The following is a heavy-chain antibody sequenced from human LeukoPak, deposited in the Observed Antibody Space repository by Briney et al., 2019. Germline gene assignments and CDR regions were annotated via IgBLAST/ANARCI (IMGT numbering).Heavy chain of an antibody. J-gene: IGHJ4*02. V-gene: IGHV3-30*02. CDR3: ARRAGAYSHPYGY. CDR1: GFTFSSYV. CDR2: IRYDGSNK. D-gene: IGHD4/OR15-4a*01. Sequence: GGSLRLSCAASGFTFSSYVMHWVREAPGKGLEWVAFIRYDGSNKYYADSVKGRFTISRDNSKNTLYLQMNSLRAEDTAVYYCARRAGAYSHPYGYWGQGTLVTVSS.